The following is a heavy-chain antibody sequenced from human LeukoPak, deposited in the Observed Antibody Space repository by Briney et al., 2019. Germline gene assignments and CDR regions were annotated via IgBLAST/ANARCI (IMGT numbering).Heavy chain of an antibody. V-gene: IGHV3-43*02. CDR3: AKSRGSFSSGRDTFDI. CDR2: ISGDGG. CDR1: GFTFDDYA. D-gene: IGHD6-19*01. J-gene: IGHJ3*02. Sequence: PGGSLRLSCAASGFTFDDYAMHWVRQAPGKGLEWVSLISGDGGSYVDSVKGRFTISRDNSKNSLYLQVNSLRTEDTALYYCAKSRGSFSSGRDTFDIWGQGTMVTVSS.